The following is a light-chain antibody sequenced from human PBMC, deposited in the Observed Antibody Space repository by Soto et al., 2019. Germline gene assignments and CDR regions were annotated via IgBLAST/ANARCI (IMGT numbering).Light chain of an antibody. Sequence: EMVMTQSPATLSVSPGERATLSCRASQSVRGNLAWYQQKPGQAPRLLVYGASTRATGIPARFSGSGSGTEFTLTITSLQSEDFVVYYCQQYNNWPLYTFGQGTKLEIK. CDR1: QSVRGN. V-gene: IGKV3-15*01. J-gene: IGKJ2*01. CDR3: QQYNNWPLYT. CDR2: GAS.